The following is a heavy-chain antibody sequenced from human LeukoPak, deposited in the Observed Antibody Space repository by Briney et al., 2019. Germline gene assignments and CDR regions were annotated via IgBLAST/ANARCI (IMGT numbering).Heavy chain of an antibody. D-gene: IGHD4-17*01. CDR1: GGSISSGGYY. CDR2: IYYSGST. Sequence: PSETLSLTCSVSGGSISSGGYYWSWIRQHPGKGLEWIGYIYYSGSTYYNPSLKSRLTISVDTSKNQFSLKLSSVTAADTAVYYCASADYEDAFDIWGQGTMVTVSS. CDR3: ASADYEDAFDI. V-gene: IGHV4-31*03. J-gene: IGHJ3*02.